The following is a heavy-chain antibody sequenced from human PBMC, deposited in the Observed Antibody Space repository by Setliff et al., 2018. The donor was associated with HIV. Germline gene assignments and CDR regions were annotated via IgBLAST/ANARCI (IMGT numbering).Heavy chain of an antibody. CDR1: GGSISSSRYF. V-gene: IGHV4-39*07. J-gene: IGHJ1*01. Sequence: SETLSLTCSVSGGSISSSRYFWGWIRQPQGKGLEWIGSRSYTGSTYYNPSLKSRVTISADTSKNQVSLKLNSVTAADTAVYYCARDSNAPYFQHWGQGTLVTVSS. CDR3: ARDSNAPYFQH. D-gene: IGHD1-1*01. CDR2: RSYTGST.